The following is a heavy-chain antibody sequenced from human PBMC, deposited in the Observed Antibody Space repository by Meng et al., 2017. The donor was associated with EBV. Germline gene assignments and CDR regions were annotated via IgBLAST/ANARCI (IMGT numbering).Heavy chain of an antibody. D-gene: IGHD5-12*01. J-gene: IGHJ5*02. CDR2: IYYSGST. CDR3: ARVVATIFTNWFDP. V-gene: IGHV4-39*07. CDR1: GGSISSSSYY. Sequence: QLRLRKTGPGLVKPSETLSLTCTVSGGSISSSSYYWGWIRQPPGKGLEWIGSIYYSGSTYYNPSLKSRVTISVDTSKNQFSLKLSSVTAADTAVYYCARVVATIFTNWFDPWGQGTLVTVSS.